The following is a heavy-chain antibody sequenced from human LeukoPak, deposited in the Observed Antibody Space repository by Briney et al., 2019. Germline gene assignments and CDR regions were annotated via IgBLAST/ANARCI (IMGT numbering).Heavy chain of an antibody. V-gene: IGHV5-10-1*01. J-gene: IGHJ4*02. CDR3: ARQGLGRNIDY. CDR1: GHIFTNYW. D-gene: IGHD6-19*01. CDR2: IDPSDSYV. Sequence: GESLKISCKASGHIFTNYWISWVRQMPGKGLEWMGRIDPSDSYVNYSPSFQGHVTISVDKSISTAYLQWSSLKASDTAMYYCARQGLGRNIDYWGQGTLVTVFS.